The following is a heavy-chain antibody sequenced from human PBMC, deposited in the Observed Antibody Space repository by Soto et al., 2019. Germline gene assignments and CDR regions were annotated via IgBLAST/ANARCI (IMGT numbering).Heavy chain of an antibody. V-gene: IGHV3-21*01. CDR3: ARGGSGWFDP. CDR1: GFTFSSYS. D-gene: IGHD3-16*01. CDR2: ISSGSSDK. Sequence: EVQLVESGGGLVKPGGSLSLSCAGSGFTFSSYSMNWVRQAPGKGLEWVSSISSGSSDKYYADSVKGRFTISRDNAKNSLYLQMNSLRAEDTAVDYCARGGSGWFDPWCQGILVTVSS. J-gene: IGHJ5*02.